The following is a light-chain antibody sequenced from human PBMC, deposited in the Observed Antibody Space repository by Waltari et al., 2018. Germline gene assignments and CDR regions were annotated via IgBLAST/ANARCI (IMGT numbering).Light chain of an antibody. CDR1: QSVSSASDGRNF. V-gene: IGKV4-1*01. Sequence: EIVMTQSPDSLVVSLGDRATINCKSSQSVSSASDGRNFLAWYQQKPGQSPKLLIYWASTRESGVPDRFSGGGSGTDFSLTISSLQAEDVGVYYCQQYFSVPATFGPGTKVEIK. CDR2: WAS. CDR3: QQYFSVPAT. J-gene: IGKJ3*01.